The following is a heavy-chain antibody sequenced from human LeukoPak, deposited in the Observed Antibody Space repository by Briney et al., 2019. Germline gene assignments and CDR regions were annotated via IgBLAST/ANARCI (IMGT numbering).Heavy chain of an antibody. CDR3: AKDSNYDYVWGSYYFDY. CDR2: ISGSGGST. Sequence: GGSLRLSCAASGFTFSSYWMSWVRQAPGKGLEWVSAISGSGGSTYYADSVKGRFTISRDNSKNTLYLQMNSLRAEDTAVYYCAKDSNYDYVWGSYYFDYWGQGTLVTVSS. J-gene: IGHJ4*02. CDR1: GFTFSSYW. V-gene: IGHV3-23*01. D-gene: IGHD3-16*01.